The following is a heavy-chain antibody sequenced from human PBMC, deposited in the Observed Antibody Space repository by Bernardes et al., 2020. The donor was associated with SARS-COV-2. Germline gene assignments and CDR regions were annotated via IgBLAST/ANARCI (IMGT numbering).Heavy chain of an antibody. Sequence: GGSLRLSCAASGFPFSSYAMHWVRQAPGKGLEWVAFILYDGSSENYADSVKGRFTVSRDNMKNTLYLQMTSLSVEDTAVYYCGRRGTFSNYIDYWGQGTLVTVSS. CDR2: ILYDGSSE. V-gene: IGHV3-30*02. CDR3: GRRGTFSNYIDY. D-gene: IGHD3-10*01. J-gene: IGHJ4*02. CDR1: GFPFSSYA.